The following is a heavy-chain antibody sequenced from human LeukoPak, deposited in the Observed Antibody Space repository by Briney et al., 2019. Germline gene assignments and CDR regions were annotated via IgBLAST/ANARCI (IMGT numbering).Heavy chain of an antibody. CDR2: MNHSGST. J-gene: IGHJ4*02. Sequence: SETLSLTCAVYGGSFSGYYWSWIRQPPGKGLEWIGEMNHSGSTNYNPSLKSRVTISVDTSKNQFSLKLSSGTAAETAVYYCARVGYYDSSGYFDYWGQGTLVTVSS. D-gene: IGHD3-22*01. V-gene: IGHV4-34*01. CDR3: ARVGYYDSSGYFDY. CDR1: GGSFSGYY.